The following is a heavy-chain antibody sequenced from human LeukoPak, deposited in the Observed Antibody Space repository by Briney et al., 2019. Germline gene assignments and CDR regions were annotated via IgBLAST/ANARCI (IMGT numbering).Heavy chain of an antibody. CDR2: INHSGST. CDR3: ATTSIAARPGVDY. CDR1: GGSFSGYY. V-gene: IGHV4-34*01. Sequence: SETLSLTCAVYGGSFSGYYWSWIRQPPGKGLEWIGEINHSGSTNYNPSLKSRVTISVDTSKNQFSPKLSSVTAADTAVYYCATTSIAARPGVDYWGQGTLVTVSS. J-gene: IGHJ4*02. D-gene: IGHD6-6*01.